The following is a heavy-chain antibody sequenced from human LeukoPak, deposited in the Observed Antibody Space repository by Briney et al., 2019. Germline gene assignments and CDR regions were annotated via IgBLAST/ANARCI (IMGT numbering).Heavy chain of an antibody. V-gene: IGHV3-23*01. CDR2: ISGSGGST. D-gene: IGHD3-10*01. CDR3: AKDLSGPRGYYYYGMDV. J-gene: IGHJ6*02. Sequence: GGSLRLSCAASGFTFSSYAMSWVRQAPGKGLEWVSAISGSGGSTYYADSVKGRFTISRDNSKNTLYLQMKSLRAEDTAVYYCAKDLSGPRGYYYYGMDVWGQGTTVTVSS. CDR1: GFTFSSYA.